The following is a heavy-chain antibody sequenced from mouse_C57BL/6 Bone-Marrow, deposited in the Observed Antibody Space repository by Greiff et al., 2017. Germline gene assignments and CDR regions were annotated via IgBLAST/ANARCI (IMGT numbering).Heavy chain of an antibody. CDR1: GYTFTSYW. CDR3: ARYPYYYGRAMDY. J-gene: IGHJ4*01. Sequence: QVQLKQPGAELVKPGASVKLSCKASGYTFTSYWMHWVKQRPGRGLAWIGMIDPNSGGTKYNEKVKSKATLTVDKPSSTAYMQLSSLTSEDSAVYYCARYPYYYGRAMDYWGQGTSVTVSS. D-gene: IGHD1-1*01. V-gene: IGHV1-72*01. CDR2: IDPNSGGT.